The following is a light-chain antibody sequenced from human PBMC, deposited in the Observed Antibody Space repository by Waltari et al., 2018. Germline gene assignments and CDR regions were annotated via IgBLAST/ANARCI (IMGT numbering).Light chain of an antibody. CDR1: SSDVGGYNY. CDR3: SSSAGSNNLV. CDR2: EVS. J-gene: IGLJ2*01. V-gene: IGLV2-8*01. Sequence: QSALTQPPSASGSPGQSVTISCTGTSSDVGGYNYVSWYQQHPGKAPKLSIYEVSKRTSGVPDRFSGSKSGNTASLTGSGLQAEDEADYYCSSSAGSNNLVFGGGTKLTVL.